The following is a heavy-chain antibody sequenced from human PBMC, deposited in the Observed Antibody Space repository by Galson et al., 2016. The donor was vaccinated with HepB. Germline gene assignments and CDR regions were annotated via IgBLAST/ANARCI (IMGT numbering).Heavy chain of an antibody. D-gene: IGHD3-9*01. J-gene: IGHJ4*02. CDR2: ISDNGSNQ. CDR1: GFTFSSYG. V-gene: IGHV3-30*03. CDR3: ARVGSGYSYFDY. Sequence: SLRLSCAASGFTFSSYGMHWVRQAPGKGLEWVAVISDNGSNQYYADSVKGRFTISRDNSKSTLYLQMNSLRAEDTALYYCARVGSGYSYFDYWGQGTLVTVSS.